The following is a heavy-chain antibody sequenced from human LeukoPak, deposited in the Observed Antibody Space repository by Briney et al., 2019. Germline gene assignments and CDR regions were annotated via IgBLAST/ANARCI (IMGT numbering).Heavy chain of an antibody. CDR2: IRYDGSNK. V-gene: IGHV3-30*02. J-gene: IGHJ3*02. Sequence: GGSLRLSCAASGFTFSSYGMHWVRQAPGKGLEWVAFIRYDGSNKYYADSVKGRFTISRDNSKNTLYLQMNSLRAEDTAVYYCARDSTVVAASAFDIWGQGTMVTVSS. CDR1: GFTFSSYG. CDR3: ARDSTVVAASAFDI. D-gene: IGHD2-15*01.